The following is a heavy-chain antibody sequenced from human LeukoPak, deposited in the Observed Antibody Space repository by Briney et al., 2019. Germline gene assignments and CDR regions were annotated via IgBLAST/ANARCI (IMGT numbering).Heavy chain of an antibody. Sequence: PSETLSLTCTVSGGSISSYHWSWIRQPPGKGLEWIGYIYYSGSTNYNPSLKSRVTISVDTSKNQFSLKLSSVTAADTAVYYCARAVVVVASTDFDYWGQGTLVTVSS. CDR1: GGSISSYH. CDR2: IYYSGST. CDR3: ARAVVVVASTDFDY. J-gene: IGHJ4*02. D-gene: IGHD2-15*01. V-gene: IGHV4-59*01.